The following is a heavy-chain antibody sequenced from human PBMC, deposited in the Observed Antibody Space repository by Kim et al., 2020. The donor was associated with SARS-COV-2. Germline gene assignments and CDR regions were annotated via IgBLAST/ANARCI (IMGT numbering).Heavy chain of an antibody. CDR3: ASALGH. CDR2: IYTSGRT. Sequence: SETLSLICTVSGDSLSSDYWSWNRQPAGKGLEWIGRIYTSGRTNYNPSLQSRVTMSVDMSKNQFSLKLSSVTAVDTAVYYCASALGHWGQGTLVTVSS. D-gene: IGHD3-16*02. V-gene: IGHV4-4*07. J-gene: IGHJ4*02. CDR1: GDSLSSDY.